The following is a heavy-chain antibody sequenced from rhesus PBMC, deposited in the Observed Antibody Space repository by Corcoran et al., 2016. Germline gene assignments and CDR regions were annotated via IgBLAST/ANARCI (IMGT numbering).Heavy chain of an antibody. Sequence: QVQLQESGPGLVKPSETLSLTCAVSGGSISSSNWWSWIRQPPGLGLEWIGCFSGSSGSTYYNPSLKSRVTLSTDTSKNQFSLKLSSVTAADTAVYYCARSLYSYSSYGLGSWGQGVVVTVSS. CDR2: FSGSSGST. CDR1: GGSISSSNW. J-gene: IGHJ6*01. D-gene: IGHD5-12*01. V-gene: IGHV4-65*01. CDR3: ARSLYSYSSYGLGS.